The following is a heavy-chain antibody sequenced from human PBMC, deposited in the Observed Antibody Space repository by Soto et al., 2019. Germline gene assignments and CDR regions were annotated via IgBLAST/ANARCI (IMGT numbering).Heavy chain of an antibody. V-gene: IGHV3-48*02. CDR2: ITSDTKTI. J-gene: IGHJ4*02. CDR1: GFTFSVYS. Sequence: EVQLVESGGDLVQRGGSLRLSCVASGFTFSVYSMNWVRQAPGKGLEWFSYITSDTKTIRYADSVKGRFTISRDNAKNSVYLQMTSLRDEDTAVYYCARSVEGDFDYWGQGTVVTVSS. D-gene: IGHD2-21*01. CDR3: ARSVEGDFDY.